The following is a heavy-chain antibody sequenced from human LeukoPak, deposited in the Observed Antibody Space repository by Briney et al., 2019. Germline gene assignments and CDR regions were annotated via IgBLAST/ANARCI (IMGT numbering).Heavy chain of an antibody. Sequence: GGSLRLSCAASGFTFSSYSMNWVRQAPGKGLEWVSSISSSSSYIYYADSVKGRFTISRDNAKNSLYLQMNSLRAEDTAVYYCAKVGRGYGSGSYYRNLEYWGQGTLVTVSS. CDR3: AKVGRGYGSGSYYRNLEY. D-gene: IGHD3-10*01. V-gene: IGHV3-21*01. CDR2: ISSSSSYI. J-gene: IGHJ4*02. CDR1: GFTFSSYS.